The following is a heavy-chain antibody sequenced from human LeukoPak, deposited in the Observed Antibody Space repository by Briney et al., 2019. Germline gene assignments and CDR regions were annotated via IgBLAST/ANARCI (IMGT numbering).Heavy chain of an antibody. CDR1: GGSFSGYY. CDR3: ARFRYNWNIDY. D-gene: IGHD1/OR15-1a*01. J-gene: IGHJ4*02. CDR2: INHSGST. Sequence: SETLSLTCAVYGGSFSGYYWSWIRQPPGKGLEWIGEINHSGSTYYYPSLKSRVTISVDTSKNQFSLKLSSVTAADTAVYFCARFRYNWNIDYWGQGTLVTVSS. V-gene: IGHV4-34*01.